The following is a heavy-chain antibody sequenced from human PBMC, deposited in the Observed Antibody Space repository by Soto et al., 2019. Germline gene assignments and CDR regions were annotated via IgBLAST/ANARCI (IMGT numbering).Heavy chain of an antibody. CDR1: GFTFSSFG. D-gene: IGHD3-16*01. Sequence: QVQLVESGGGVVQPGRSLRLSCAASGFTFSSFGMHWVRQAPGKGLEWVAIVSDDGSNKYYADSVKGRFTVSRDNSKNTVFLQMSSLKTEDTAVYYCAKALGELAPESFDYWGQGSLVTVSS. J-gene: IGHJ4*02. CDR3: AKALGELAPESFDY. CDR2: VSDDGSNK. V-gene: IGHV3-30*18.